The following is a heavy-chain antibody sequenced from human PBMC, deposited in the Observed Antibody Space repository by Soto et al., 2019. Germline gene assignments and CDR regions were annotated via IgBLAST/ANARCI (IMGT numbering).Heavy chain of an antibody. CDR2: VFHNGNT. D-gene: IGHD6-13*01. Sequence: QVQLHQWGAGLVKPSETLSLTCAVSGGSFPANYWAWVRQPPGKGLEWIGEVFHNGNTNYNPSLKSRVTVSADTSKNQFSLRLTSVTAADTAVYFCASARWDFWGQGTLVTVSS. V-gene: IGHV4-34*12. CDR3: ASARWDF. J-gene: IGHJ4*02. CDR1: GGSFPANY.